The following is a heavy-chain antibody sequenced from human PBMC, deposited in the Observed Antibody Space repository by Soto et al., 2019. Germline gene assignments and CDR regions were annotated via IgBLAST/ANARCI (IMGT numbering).Heavy chain of an antibody. CDR2: INPDSGAT. CDR1: GYTFTTYY. Sequence: GPSVKVSFKASGYTFTTYYIHWVRQAPGQGLEWMAWINPDSGATYSAPKFQGRVTVTSDTSISTASMEMSRLTSEDTAIYYCARMESFGSLNWFDPWGQGTLVTVSS. CDR3: ARMESFGSLNWFDP. V-gene: IGHV1-2*02. D-gene: IGHD5-18*01. J-gene: IGHJ5*02.